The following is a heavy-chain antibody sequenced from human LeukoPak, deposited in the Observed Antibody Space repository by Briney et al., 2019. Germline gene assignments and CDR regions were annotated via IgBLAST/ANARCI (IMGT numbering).Heavy chain of an antibody. CDR3: ATEFQGGAYYYDSSGYYYVPWFDP. Sequence: GASVKVSCQASGGTFSSYAISWVRQAPGQGLEWMGGIIPIFGTANYAQKFQGRVTITADESTSTAYMELSSLRSEDTAVYYCATEFQGGAYYYDSSGYYYVPWFDPWGQGTLVTVSS. D-gene: IGHD3-22*01. CDR1: GGTFSSYA. V-gene: IGHV1-69*13. J-gene: IGHJ5*02. CDR2: IIPIFGTA.